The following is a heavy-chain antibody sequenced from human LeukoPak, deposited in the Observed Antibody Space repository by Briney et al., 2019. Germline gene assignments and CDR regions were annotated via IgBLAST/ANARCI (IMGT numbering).Heavy chain of an antibody. J-gene: IGHJ6*02. CDR2: IYYSGST. CDR1: GGSISSYY. D-gene: IGHD3-10*01. CDR3: ARERLLWFGELSLGKDYYGMDV. Sequence: SETLSLTCTVSGGSISSYYWSWIRQPPGKGLEWIGYIYYSGSTNYNPSLKSRVTISVDTSKNQFSLKLSSVTAADTAVYYCARERLLWFGELSLGKDYYGMDVWGQGTTVTVSS. V-gene: IGHV4-59*01.